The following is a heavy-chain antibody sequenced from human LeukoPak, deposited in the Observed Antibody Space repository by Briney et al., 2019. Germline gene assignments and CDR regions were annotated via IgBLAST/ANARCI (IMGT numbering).Heavy chain of an antibody. J-gene: IGHJ4*02. CDR1: GFTFSSFL. CDR3: ARGEDEYQLPLYGRGFDY. Sequence: GGSLRLSCAASGFTFSSFLMHWVRQAPGMGLEWVASISSDGVTQEYADSLKGRFTISRDSYKNTVSLQLNSLRAEDTAVYFCARGEDEYQLPLYGRGFDYWGPGTLVSVSS. CDR2: ISSDGVTQ. V-gene: IGHV3-30*01. D-gene: IGHD2-2*01.